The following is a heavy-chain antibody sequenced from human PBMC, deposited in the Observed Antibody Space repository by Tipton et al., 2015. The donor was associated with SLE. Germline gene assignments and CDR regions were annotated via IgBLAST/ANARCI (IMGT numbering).Heavy chain of an antibody. CDR3: ARAPGLDRDYYYYYYMDA. D-gene: IGHD3/OR15-3a*01. CDR1: GGSFSGYY. Sequence: LRLSCAVYGGSFSGYYWSWIRQPPGKGLEWIGEINHSGGTNYNPSLKSRVTISVDTSKNQFSLKLSSVTAADTAVYYCARAPGLDRDYYYYYYMDAWGKGTTVTVSS. V-gene: IGHV4-34*01. CDR2: INHSGGT. J-gene: IGHJ6*03.